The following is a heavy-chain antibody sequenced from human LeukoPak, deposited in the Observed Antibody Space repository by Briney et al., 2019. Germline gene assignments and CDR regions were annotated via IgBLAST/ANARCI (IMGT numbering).Heavy chain of an antibody. CDR2: IYYSGST. D-gene: IGHD1-1*01. CDR3: ARVLPTGTPYYMDV. CDR1: GGSISSSSYY. Sequence: PSETLSLTCTVSGGSISSSSYYWGWIRQPPGKGLEWIGSIYYSGSTYYNPSLKSRVTISVDTSKNQFSLKLSSVTAADTAVYYCARVLPTGTPYYMDVWGKGTTVTVSS. J-gene: IGHJ6*03. V-gene: IGHV4-39*07.